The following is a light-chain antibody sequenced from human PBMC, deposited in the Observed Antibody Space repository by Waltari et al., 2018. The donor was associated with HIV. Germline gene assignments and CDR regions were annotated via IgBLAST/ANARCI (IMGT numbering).Light chain of an antibody. CDR1: SSNIGAGYD. J-gene: IGLJ3*02. CDR2: DTY. V-gene: IGLV1-40*01. CDR3: ATWDDSLNAWV. Sequence: QSVLTQPPSVSGAPGQSVTISCTGSSSNIGAGYDVHWYQHLPGEAPKLLNYDTYGRPSGVPERFSGSKSATSASLAISGLRSEDEADYYCATWDDSLNAWVFGGGTKLTVL.